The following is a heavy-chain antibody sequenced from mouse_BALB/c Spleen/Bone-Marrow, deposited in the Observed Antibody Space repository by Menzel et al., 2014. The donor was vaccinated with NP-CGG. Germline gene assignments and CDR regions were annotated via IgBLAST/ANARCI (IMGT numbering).Heavy chain of an antibody. CDR2: IDPANGNT. J-gene: IGHJ3*01. V-gene: IGHV14-3*02. CDR3: AGDGAY. Sequence: VHVKQSAAELVKPGASVKLSCTASGFNIKDTYMHWVKQRPEQGLEWIGRIDPANGNTKYDPKFQGKATITADTSSNTAYLQLSSLTSEDTAVYYCAGDGAYWGQGTLVTVSA. D-gene: IGHD3-3*01. CDR1: GFNIKDTY.